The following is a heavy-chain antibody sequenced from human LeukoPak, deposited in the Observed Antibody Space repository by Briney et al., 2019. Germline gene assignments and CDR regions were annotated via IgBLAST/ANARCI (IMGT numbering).Heavy chain of an antibody. CDR3: ARSGGWSEYFGY. Sequence: SETLSLTCTVSGGSISSGSYYWSWIRQPAGKGLEWIGRIYTSGSTNYNPSLKSRVTISVDTSKNQFSLKLSSVTAADTAVYYCARSGGWSEYFGYWGQGTLVTVSS. CDR2: IYTSGST. D-gene: IGHD6-19*01. CDR1: GGSISSGSYY. J-gene: IGHJ4*02. V-gene: IGHV4-61*02.